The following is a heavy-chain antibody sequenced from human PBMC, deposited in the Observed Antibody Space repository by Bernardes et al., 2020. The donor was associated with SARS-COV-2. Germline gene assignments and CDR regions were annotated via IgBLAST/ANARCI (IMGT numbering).Heavy chain of an antibody. V-gene: IGHV4-34*01. CDR1: GGSSRGYY. CDR3: ARGEVAARLRD. Sequence: SQTLSLTCAVYGGSSRGYYWSWIRQPPGKGLEWIGEISHRGSTYYNPSLKSRVTISVDTSKNQFSLKLSSVTAADTAVYYCARGEVAARLRDWGQGTLVTVSS. D-gene: IGHD6-6*01. J-gene: IGHJ4*02. CDR2: ISHRGST.